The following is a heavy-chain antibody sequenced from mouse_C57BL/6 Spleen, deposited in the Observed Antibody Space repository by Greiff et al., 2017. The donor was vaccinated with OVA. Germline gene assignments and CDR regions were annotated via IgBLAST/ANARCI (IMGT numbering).Heavy chain of an antibody. CDR1: GFTFTGYW. Sequence: VKLVESGAELMTPGASVKLSCKATGFTFTGYWIEWVKQRPGHGLEWIGAILPGSGSTNYNEKFKGKATFTADTSSNTAYMQLSSLTTEDSAIYYCARRRKEYAMDYWGQGTSVTVSS. CDR2: ILPGSGST. J-gene: IGHJ4*01. V-gene: IGHV1-9*01. CDR3: ARRRKEYAMDY.